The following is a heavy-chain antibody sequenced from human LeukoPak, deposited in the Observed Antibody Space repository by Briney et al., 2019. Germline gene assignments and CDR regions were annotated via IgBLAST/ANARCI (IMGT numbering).Heavy chain of an antibody. CDR1: GFTFSRCV. Sequence: PGGSLRLSCTASGFTFSRCVMQGVRQAPGKGLEWVALIRSEGSNEYYADSVKGRFTISRDNSKNTLYLQINSLRPEDTAVYYCAKVYFGEFDPWGQGTLVTVSS. V-gene: IGHV3-30*02. D-gene: IGHD3-10*01. CDR2: IRSEGSNE. J-gene: IGHJ5*02. CDR3: AKVYFGEFDP.